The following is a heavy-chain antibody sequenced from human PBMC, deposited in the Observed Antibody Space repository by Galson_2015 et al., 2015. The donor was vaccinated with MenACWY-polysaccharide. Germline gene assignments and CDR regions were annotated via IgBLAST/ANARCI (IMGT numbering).Heavy chain of an antibody. Sequence: SLRLSCAASGFTFSSYAMHWVRQAPGKGLEWVAVISYDASNKYYADSVKGRLTISRDNSKNTLFVQMNSLRAEDTAGYYCARSYGDRTPCYGMGVWGQGTAVIVS. D-gene: IGHD2-21*01. CDR1: GFTFSSYA. J-gene: IGHJ6*02. CDR3: ARSYGDRTPCYGMGV. CDR2: ISYDASNK. V-gene: IGHV3-30-3*01.